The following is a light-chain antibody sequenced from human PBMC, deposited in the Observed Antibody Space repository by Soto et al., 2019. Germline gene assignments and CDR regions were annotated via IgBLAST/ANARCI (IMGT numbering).Light chain of an antibody. Sequence: QSALTQPRSVSGSAGLSVTISCTGASSDVGGYNYVSWYQQQPGKAPKLMIYDVSKRPSGVPDRFSGSKSGNTASLTISGLQAEDEPDYYCCSYAGSYSWVFGGGTKVTV. CDR3: CSYAGSYSWV. CDR1: SSDVGGYNY. J-gene: IGLJ3*02. V-gene: IGLV2-11*01. CDR2: DVS.